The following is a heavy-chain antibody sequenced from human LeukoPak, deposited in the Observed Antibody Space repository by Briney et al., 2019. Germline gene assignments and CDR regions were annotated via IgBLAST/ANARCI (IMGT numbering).Heavy chain of an antibody. D-gene: IGHD3-10*01. J-gene: IGHJ3*02. Sequence: SETLSLTCTVSGGSISRYYCCWIPQPPGKGLEWIGYIYYSGSTNYNPSLKSRVTISVDTSKNQFSLKLSSVTAAATAVYYCASFAMVRGPAFDIWGQGTMVTVSS. CDR2: IYYSGST. V-gene: IGHV4-59*08. CDR1: GGSISRYY. CDR3: ASFAMVRGPAFDI.